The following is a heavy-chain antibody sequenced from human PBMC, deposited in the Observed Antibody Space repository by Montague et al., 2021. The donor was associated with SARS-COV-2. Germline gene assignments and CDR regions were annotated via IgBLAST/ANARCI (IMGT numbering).Heavy chain of an antibody. Sequence: SETLSLTCTVSGASVSSSDWGWIRQSPGKGLEWIGYFYSVGSTDYNPSLKSRVTISRDTSKNQFSLKVRSVTAVDTAIYYCARETMTADAFDIWGQGTMVTVSS. CDR2: FYSVGST. CDR3: ARETMTADAFDI. D-gene: IGHD1-14*01. V-gene: IGHV4-59*02. CDR1: GASVSSSD. J-gene: IGHJ3*02.